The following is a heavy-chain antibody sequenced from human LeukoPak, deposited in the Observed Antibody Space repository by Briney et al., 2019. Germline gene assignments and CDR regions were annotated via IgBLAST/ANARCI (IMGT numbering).Heavy chain of an antibody. CDR2: IIPIFGTA. Sequence: ASVKVSCKASGGTFSSYAISWVRQAPGQGLEWMGGIIPIFGTANYAQKFQGRVTITADKSTSTAYMELSSLRSEDTAVYYCGVGATLRGWFDPWGQGTLVTVSS. V-gene: IGHV1-69*06. CDR3: GVGATLRGWFDP. CDR1: GGTFSSYA. J-gene: IGHJ5*02. D-gene: IGHD1-26*01.